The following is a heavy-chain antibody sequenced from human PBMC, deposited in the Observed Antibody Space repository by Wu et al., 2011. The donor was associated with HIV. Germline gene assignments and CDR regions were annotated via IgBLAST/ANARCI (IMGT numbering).Heavy chain of an antibody. Sequence: QVQLVQSGAEVKKPGASVKVSCKASGYTFTNYDINWVRQATGQGLEWMGWMNPDSGNTGYAQKFQGRVTITRNTSISTAYMELSSLRSEDTGVYYCARDSEGRRQQYFYYHMDVWGKGTTVTVSS. J-gene: IGHJ6*03. CDR1: GYTFTNYD. V-gene: IGHV1-8*03. CDR2: MNPDSGNT. D-gene: IGHD5-18*01. CDR3: ARDSEGRRQQYFYYHMDV.